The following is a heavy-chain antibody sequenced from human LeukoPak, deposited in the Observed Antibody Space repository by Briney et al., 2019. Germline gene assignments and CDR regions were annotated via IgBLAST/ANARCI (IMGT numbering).Heavy chain of an antibody. Sequence: GGSLRLSCAASGFVFSSYAMSWVRQARGRGVEWVSVISGSGAATSFADSVKGRFTISRDNSKNTLYLQMNNLRAEDTAVYYCAKVRGLYYYYGMDVWGQGNTVTVSS. D-gene: IGHD3/OR15-3a*01. CDR1: GFVFSSYA. V-gene: IGHV3-23*01. CDR3: AKVRGLYYYYGMDV. J-gene: IGHJ6*02. CDR2: ISGSGAAT.